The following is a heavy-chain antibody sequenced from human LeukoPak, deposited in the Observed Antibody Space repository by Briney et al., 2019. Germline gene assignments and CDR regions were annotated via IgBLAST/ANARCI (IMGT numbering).Heavy chain of an antibody. CDR1: GYTFTNYG. J-gene: IGHJ4*02. D-gene: IGHD5-12*01. CDR3: ARGTYSGYDLGYYFDY. Sequence: ASVKVSCKTSGYTFTNYGVSWVRQAPGQGLEWMGWISAYNGYTNYAQRLQVRVTITRDTSASTAYMELSSLRSEDTAEYYCARGTYSGYDLGYYFDYWGQGTLVTVSS. CDR2: ISAYNGYT. V-gene: IGHV1-18*01.